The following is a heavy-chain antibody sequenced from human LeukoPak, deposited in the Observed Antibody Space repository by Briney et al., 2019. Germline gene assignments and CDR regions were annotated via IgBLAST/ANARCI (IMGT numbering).Heavy chain of an antibody. Sequence: GASVKVSCKASGYTFTSYAMNWVRQAPGQGLEWMGWISAYNGNTNYAQKLQGRVTMTTDTSTSTAYMELRSLRSDDTAVYYCARGRAGGTPEWVPDYYYYMDGRGKGTTVTVSS. CDR1: GYTFTSYA. CDR2: ISAYNGNT. J-gene: IGHJ6*03. D-gene: IGHD3-3*01. V-gene: IGHV1-18*01. CDR3: ARGRAGGTPEWVPDYYYYMDG.